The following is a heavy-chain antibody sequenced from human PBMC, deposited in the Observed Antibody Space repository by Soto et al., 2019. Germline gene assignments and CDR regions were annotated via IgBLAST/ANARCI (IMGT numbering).Heavy chain of an antibody. CDR3: ARHPSPSYEPRGYFYYYYMDV. CDR1: AGSLNTIKYY. Sequence: SETLSLTCTVPAGSLNTIKYYWVWIRQPPRKGLEWIGSIYYSGSTYHNLSFKRRVTISVDTSKNQFSLNLNSVTAADTAVYYCARHPSPSYEPRGYFYYYYMDVWGRGTTVT. CDR2: IYYSGST. V-gene: IGHV4-39*01. J-gene: IGHJ6*03. D-gene: IGHD3-3*01.